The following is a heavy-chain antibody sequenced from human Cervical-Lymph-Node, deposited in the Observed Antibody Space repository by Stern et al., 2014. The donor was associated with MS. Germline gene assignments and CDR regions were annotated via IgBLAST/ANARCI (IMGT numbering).Heavy chain of an antibody. CDR1: GFNFRTYT. V-gene: IGHV3-21*01. CDR2: ISSRSSSI. D-gene: IGHD4-17*01. Sequence: EVHLVESGGGLVEPGGSLRLSCAASGFNFRTYTMNWVRQAPGKGLEWVSSISSRSSSIYYADSVKGRFTISRDNAKNSLYLQMNSLRAEDTAVYYCATPDDYGDYRPFAYWGQGILVTVSS. J-gene: IGHJ4*02. CDR3: ATPDDYGDYRPFAY.